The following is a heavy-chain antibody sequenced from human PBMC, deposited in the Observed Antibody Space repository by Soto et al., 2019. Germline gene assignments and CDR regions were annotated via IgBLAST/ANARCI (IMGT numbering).Heavy chain of an antibody. D-gene: IGHD6-6*01. V-gene: IGHV3-30*18. CDR1: GFTFSSYG. CDR3: AKDPAARPLFYFDY. CDR2: ISYDGSNK. J-gene: IGHJ4*02. Sequence: QVQLVEFGGGVVQPGRSLRLSCAASGFTFSSYGMHWVRQAPGKGLEWVAVISYDGSNKYYADSVKGRFTISRDNSKNTLYLQMNSLRAEDTAVYYCAKDPAARPLFYFDYWGQGTLVTVSS.